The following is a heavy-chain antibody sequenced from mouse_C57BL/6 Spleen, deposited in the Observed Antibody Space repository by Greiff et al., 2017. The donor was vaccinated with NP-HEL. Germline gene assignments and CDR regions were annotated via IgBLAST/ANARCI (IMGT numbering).Heavy chain of an antibody. CDR2: IYPGSGST. J-gene: IGHJ4*01. V-gene: IGHV1-55*01. CDR1: GYTFTSYW. Sequence: QVQLQQSGAELVKPGASVKMSCKASGYTFTSYWITWVKQRPGQGLEWIGDIYPGSGSTNYNEKFKSKATLTVDTSSSTAYMQLSSLTSEDSAVYYCARSEDYLENAMDYWGQGTSVTVSS. CDR3: ARSEDYLENAMDY. D-gene: IGHD5-5*01.